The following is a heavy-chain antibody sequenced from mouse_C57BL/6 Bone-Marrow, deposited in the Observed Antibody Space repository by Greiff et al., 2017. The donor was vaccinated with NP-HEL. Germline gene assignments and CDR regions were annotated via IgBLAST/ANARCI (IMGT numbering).Heavy chain of an antibody. J-gene: IGHJ2*01. CDR3: ARSSSLFDY. D-gene: IGHD6-2*01. CDR1: GYTFTDYY. V-gene: IGHV1-26*01. CDR2: INPNNGGT. Sequence: VQLKQSGPELVKPGASVKISCKASGYTFTDYYMNWVKQSHGKSLEWIGDINPNNGGTSYNQKFKGKATLTVDKSSSTAYMELRSLTSEDSAVYYCARSSSLFDYWGQGTTLTVSS.